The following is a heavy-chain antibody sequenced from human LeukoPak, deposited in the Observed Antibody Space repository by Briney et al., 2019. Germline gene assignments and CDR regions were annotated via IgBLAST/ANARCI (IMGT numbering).Heavy chain of an antibody. V-gene: IGHV4-38-2*02. Sequence: SETLSLTCTVSGYSISSGYYWGWIRQPPGKGLEWIGSLHHDGSTYYNPSLKSRVSISVDTSKNQFSLRLSSVTAADTAVYYCARDFNGYNKYYSYYYYLGVWGKGTTVTVSS. J-gene: IGHJ6*03. CDR3: ARDFNGYNKYYSYYYYLGV. CDR2: LHHDGST. CDR1: GYSISSGYY. D-gene: IGHD5-24*01.